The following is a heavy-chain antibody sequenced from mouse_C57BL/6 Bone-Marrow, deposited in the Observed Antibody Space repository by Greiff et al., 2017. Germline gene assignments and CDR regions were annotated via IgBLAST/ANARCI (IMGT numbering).Heavy chain of an antibody. Sequence: QVQLQQPGTELVKPGASVKLSCKASGYTFTSYWMHWVKQRPGQGLEWIGNINPSNGGTNYNEKFKSKATLTVDKSSSTAYMQLSSLTSEDSAVYYCARSPLADYDYDALYAMDYWGQGTSVTVSS. CDR3: ARSPLADYDYDALYAMDY. D-gene: IGHD2-4*01. CDR1: GYTFTSYW. CDR2: INPSNGGT. V-gene: IGHV1-53*01. J-gene: IGHJ4*01.